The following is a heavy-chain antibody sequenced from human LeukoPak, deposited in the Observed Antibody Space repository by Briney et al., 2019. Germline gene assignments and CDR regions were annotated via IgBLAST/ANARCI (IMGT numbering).Heavy chain of an antibody. J-gene: IGHJ4*02. Sequence: GGSLRLSCAASGYTFSTYEMDWVRQAPGKELEWVSYISSRGSSIYYADSVKGRFTISRDNAKNSLYLQMSSLRVEDTAVYYCARGGAGGDFDYWGQGTLVTVSS. D-gene: IGHD6-13*01. CDR1: GYTFSTYE. CDR3: ARGGAGGDFDY. V-gene: IGHV3-48*03. CDR2: ISSRGSSI.